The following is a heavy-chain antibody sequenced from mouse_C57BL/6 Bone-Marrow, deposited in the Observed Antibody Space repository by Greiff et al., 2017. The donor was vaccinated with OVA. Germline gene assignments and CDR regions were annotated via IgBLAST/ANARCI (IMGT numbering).Heavy chain of an antibody. Sequence: VKLVESGAELARPGASVKLSCKASGYTFTSYGISWVKQRTGQGLEWIGEIYPRSGNTYYNEKFKGKATLTADKSSSTAYMELRSLTSEDSAVYFCARRGVLNYFDYWGQGTTLTVSS. V-gene: IGHV1-81*01. D-gene: IGHD2-14*01. CDR1: GYTFTSYG. CDR2: IYPRSGNT. J-gene: IGHJ2*01. CDR3: ARRGVLNYFDY.